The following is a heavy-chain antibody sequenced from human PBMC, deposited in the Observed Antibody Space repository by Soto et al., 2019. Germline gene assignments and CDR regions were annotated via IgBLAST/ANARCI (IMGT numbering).Heavy chain of an antibody. Sequence: EVQLVETGGGLIQPGGSLRLSCAASGFTVSSNYMNWVRQAPGKGLEWVSVLYSGGSTYSADSVKGRFTISRDNSKNTLYRQMNSLRAEDTAVYYCAREVRDGYNPYYFDYWGQGTLVTVSS. V-gene: IGHV3-53*02. D-gene: IGHD5-12*01. CDR3: AREVRDGYNPYYFDY. CDR2: LYSGGST. CDR1: GFTVSSNY. J-gene: IGHJ4*02.